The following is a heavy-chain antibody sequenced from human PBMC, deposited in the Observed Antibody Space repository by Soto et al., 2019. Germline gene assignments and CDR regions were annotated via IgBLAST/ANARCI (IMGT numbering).Heavy chain of an antibody. CDR1: GFTFSSYA. V-gene: IGHV3-23*01. CDR3: ARERTSEYYYDSSGYQDAFDI. J-gene: IGHJ3*02. D-gene: IGHD3-22*01. Sequence: PGGSLRLSCAASGFTFSSYAMSWVRQAPGKGLEWVSAISGSGGSTYYADSVKGRFTISRDNSKNTLYLQMNSLRAEDTAVYYCARERTSEYYYDSSGYQDAFDIWGQGTMVTVSS. CDR2: ISGSGGST.